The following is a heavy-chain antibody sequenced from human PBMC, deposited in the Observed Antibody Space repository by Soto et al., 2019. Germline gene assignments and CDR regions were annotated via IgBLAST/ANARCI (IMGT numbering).Heavy chain of an antibody. D-gene: IGHD6-19*01. J-gene: IGHJ4*02. CDR3: ATSRASIAVAGETEYYFDY. V-gene: IGHV1-2*04. Sequence: GAAGKVGCKASGYTFTDLYVNWVRQAPGQGLEWMGWINPNSGGTNYAQNFQGWVTMTRDTSISTAYMELSRLRSDDRAVYYCATSRASIAVAGETEYYFDYWGQGTLVTVSS. CDR2: INPNSGGT. CDR1: GYTFTDLY.